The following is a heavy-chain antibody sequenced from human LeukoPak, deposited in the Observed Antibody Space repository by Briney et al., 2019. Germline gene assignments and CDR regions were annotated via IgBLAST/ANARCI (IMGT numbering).Heavy chain of an antibody. CDR1: GFTFSTYA. CDR2: ISNSGGRA. V-gene: IGHV3-23*01. D-gene: IGHD2-21*02. CDR3: AKDIVVVTATPYYFDY. J-gene: IGHJ4*02. Sequence: GGSLRLSCAASGFTFSTYAMSWVRQAPGKGLEWVSTISNSGGRAYYIDSVKGRFTISRDNFRDTVYLQMNSLRDDDTAVYYCAKDIVVVTATPYYFDYWGQGTLVTVSS.